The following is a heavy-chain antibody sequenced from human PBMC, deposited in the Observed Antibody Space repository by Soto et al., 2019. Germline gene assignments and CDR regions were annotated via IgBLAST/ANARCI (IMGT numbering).Heavy chain of an antibody. D-gene: IGHD2-15*01. CDR3: ARDPSGGRPDY. V-gene: IGHV3-74*01. Sequence: GGSLRLSCAASGFTFSTYWMHWVRQAPGKGLVWVSRISSDGTGTTYAESVKGRFTISRDNAKNTLYLQMNSLRPEDTAVYYCARDPSGGRPDYWGQGTLVTVSS. J-gene: IGHJ4*02. CDR1: GFTFSTYW. CDR2: ISSDGTGT.